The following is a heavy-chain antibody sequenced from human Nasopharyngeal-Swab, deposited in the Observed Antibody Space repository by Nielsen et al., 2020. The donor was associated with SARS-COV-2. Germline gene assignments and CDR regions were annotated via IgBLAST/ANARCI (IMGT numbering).Heavy chain of an antibody. Sequence: ASVKVSCKASGYTFTSYSYGINWMRQAPGQVLEWMGWISVYNGYTEYAENFQGRVTLTTDTSTNTAYMELRSLRSDDTAVYFCARRATQVGALYYFDYWAQGTQVTVSS. J-gene: IGHJ4*02. CDR2: ISVYNGYT. V-gene: IGHV1-18*01. D-gene: IGHD1-26*01. CDR3: ARRATQVGALYYFDY. CDR1: GYTFTSYSYG.